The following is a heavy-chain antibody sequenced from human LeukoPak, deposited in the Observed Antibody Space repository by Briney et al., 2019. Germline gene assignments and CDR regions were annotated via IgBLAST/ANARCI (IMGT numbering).Heavy chain of an antibody. J-gene: IGHJ4*02. D-gene: IGHD1-26*01. V-gene: IGHV4-4*07. Sequence: KTSETLSLTCTVSGGSISNYYWRWIRQPAGKAPECIGRINTSGSTNYNPSLKSRVTMSVDTSKNQFSLKLSSVTAADTAMYYCARDYAGAIDYWGQGTLVTVSS. CDR3: ARDYAGAIDY. CDR1: GGSISNYY. CDR2: INTSGST.